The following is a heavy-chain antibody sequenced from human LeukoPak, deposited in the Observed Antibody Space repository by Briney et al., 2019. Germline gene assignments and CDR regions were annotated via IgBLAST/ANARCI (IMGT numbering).Heavy chain of an antibody. Sequence: GRSLRLSCAASGFTFSSYSMNWVRQAPGKGLEWVSSISGTGTYIYYADSVKGRFTISRDNAKNSLYLQMNSLRAEDTAVYYCARDWCSGGSCYSRWGEGLDYWGQGTLVTVSS. CDR3: ARDWCSGGSCYSRWGEGLDY. CDR2: ISGTGTYI. D-gene: IGHD2-15*01. V-gene: IGHV3-21*01. J-gene: IGHJ4*02. CDR1: GFTFSSYS.